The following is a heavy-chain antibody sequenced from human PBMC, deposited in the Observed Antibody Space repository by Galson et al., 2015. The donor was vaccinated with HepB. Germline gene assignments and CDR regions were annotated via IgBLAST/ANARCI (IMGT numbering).Heavy chain of an antibody. CDR3: ARVRDILTGYAFDI. CDR1: GGTFSSYA. J-gene: IGHJ3*02. V-gene: IGHV1-69*06. CDR2: IIPIFGTA. D-gene: IGHD3-9*01. Sequence: SVKVSCKASGGTFSSYAISWVRQAPGQGLEWMGGIIPIFGTANYAQKFQGRVTITADKSTSTAYMELSSLRSEDTAVYYCARVRDILTGYAFDIWGQGTMVTVSS.